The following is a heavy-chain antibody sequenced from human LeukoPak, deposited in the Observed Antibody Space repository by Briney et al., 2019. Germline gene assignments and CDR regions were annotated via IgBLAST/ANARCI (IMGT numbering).Heavy chain of an antibody. CDR3: ARTAYYDFWSGYPNYYYYGMDV. Sequence: ASVKVSCKASGYTFTGYYMHWVRQAPGQGLERMGWINPNSGGTNYAQKFQGRVTMTRDTSISTAYMELSRLRSDDTAVYYCARTAYYDFWSGYPNYYYYGMDVWGQGTTVTVSS. CDR2: INPNSGGT. J-gene: IGHJ6*02. V-gene: IGHV1-2*02. D-gene: IGHD3-3*01. CDR1: GYTFTGYY.